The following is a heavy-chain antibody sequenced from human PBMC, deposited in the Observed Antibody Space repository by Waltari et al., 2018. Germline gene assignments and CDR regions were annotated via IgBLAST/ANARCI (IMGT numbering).Heavy chain of an antibody. CDR3: ARANWGHNWFDP. CDR1: GGTFSSYA. Sequence: QVQLVQSGAEVKKPGSSVKVSCKASGGTFSSYAISWVRQAPGQGLEWMGGILPIFGTANYAQKFQGRATITADKSTSTAYMELSSLRSEDTAVYYCARANWGHNWFDPWGQGTLVTVSS. V-gene: IGHV1-69*14. J-gene: IGHJ5*02. D-gene: IGHD7-27*01. CDR2: ILPIFGTA.